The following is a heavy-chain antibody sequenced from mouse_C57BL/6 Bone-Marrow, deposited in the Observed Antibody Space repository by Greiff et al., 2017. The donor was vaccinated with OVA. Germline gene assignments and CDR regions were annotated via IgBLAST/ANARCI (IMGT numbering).Heavy chain of an antibody. J-gene: IGHJ2*01. CDR2: IWLDDDK. D-gene: IGHD2-2*01. V-gene: IGHV8-8*01. CDR3: ARIAGMNGYPYY. CDR1: GFSLRPFGMG. Sequence: QVTLKVSGPGLLQPSQTLRLTCSFSGFSLRPFGMGVGWLRQPSGKGLEWLAHIWLDDDKYYNPALKSRLTISKDTSKNQVFLKIANVDTADTATYYCARIAGMNGYPYYWGQGTTLTVSS.